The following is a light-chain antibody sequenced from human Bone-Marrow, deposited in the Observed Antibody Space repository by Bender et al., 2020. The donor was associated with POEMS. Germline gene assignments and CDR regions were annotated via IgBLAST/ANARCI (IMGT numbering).Light chain of an antibody. CDR1: SGHSNYA. CDR2: LNSDGSH. Sequence: QLVLTQSPSASASLGASVKLTCTLSSGHSNYAIAWHQQQPKKGPRYLMKLNSDGSHNKGDGIPDRFSGSSSGAGRYLTISSLQSEDEGDYYCQSYDNSLGGWVFGGGTKLTVL. CDR3: QSYDNSLGGWV. J-gene: IGLJ3*02. V-gene: IGLV4-69*01.